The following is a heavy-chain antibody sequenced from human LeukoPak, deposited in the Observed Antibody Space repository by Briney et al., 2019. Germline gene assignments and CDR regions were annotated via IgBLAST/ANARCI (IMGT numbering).Heavy chain of an antibody. Sequence: TGGSLRLSCAASGFTISSYWMHWVRQTPGKGLVWVSLINSDGTKTNYADSVKGRFTISRDSAKNTLYLQMNSLRVDDTAVYYCAQADGALGQGTLVTVSS. CDR3: AQADGA. CDR2: INSDGTKT. CDR1: GFTISSYW. J-gene: IGHJ5*02. V-gene: IGHV3-74*01. D-gene: IGHD4-17*01.